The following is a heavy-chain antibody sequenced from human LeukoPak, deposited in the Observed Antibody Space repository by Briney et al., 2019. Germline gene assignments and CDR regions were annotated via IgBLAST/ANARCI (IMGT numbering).Heavy chain of an antibody. Sequence: AGGSLRPSCATSGFTFGDHAMSWVRQAPGKGLEWVGFIRSKAYGGTTEYAASVKGRFTISRDDSRSIAYLQMNSLKTEDTAVYYCTRGPIQLWIHNVMDVWGQGTTVTVSS. D-gene: IGHD5-18*01. CDR3: TRGPIQLWIHNVMDV. V-gene: IGHV3-49*04. J-gene: IGHJ6*02. CDR1: GFTFGDHA. CDR2: IRSKAYGGTT.